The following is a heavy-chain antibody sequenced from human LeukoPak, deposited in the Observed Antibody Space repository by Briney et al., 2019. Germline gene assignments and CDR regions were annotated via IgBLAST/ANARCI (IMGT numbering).Heavy chain of an antibody. J-gene: IGHJ4*02. CDR1: GFTFDSYA. V-gene: IGHV3-30*04. D-gene: IGHD6-19*01. CDR2: ISYDGGNQ. CDR3: ARDPPFSSGWPQNHFDS. Sequence: PGRSLRLSCAPSGFTFDSYAMHWVRQAPGKGLEWVALISYDGGNQNYGDFVKGRFTISRDNAKKMLYLQMNSLRPEDTAVYFCARDPPFSSGWPQNHFDSWGQGTLVTVSS.